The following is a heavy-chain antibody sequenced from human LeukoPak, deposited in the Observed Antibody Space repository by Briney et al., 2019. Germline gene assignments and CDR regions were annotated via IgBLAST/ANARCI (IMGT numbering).Heavy chain of an antibody. D-gene: IGHD3-10*01. CDR1: GFTFSTYA. CDR2: ISATGSTT. Sequence: PGGSLRLSCAASGFTFSTYAMTWVRQAPGKGLESVSLISATGSTTYYADSVKGRFTISRDNAKNSLYLQMNSLRAEDTAVYYCARVAGGGVRGVTGEYYFDYWGQGTLVTVSS. J-gene: IGHJ4*02. V-gene: IGHV3-21*01. CDR3: ARVAGGGVRGVTGEYYFDY.